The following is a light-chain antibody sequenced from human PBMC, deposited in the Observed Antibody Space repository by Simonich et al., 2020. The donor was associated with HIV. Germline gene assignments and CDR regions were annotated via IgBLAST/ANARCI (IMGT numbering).Light chain of an antibody. CDR1: QSVFYISNNKNY. J-gene: IGKJ1*01. CDR3: QQYYNSPLT. Sequence: DIVMTQSPDSLAVSLGERATINCKSSQSVFYISNNKNYLTWYQQKPGQPPKLLIYWASTRESGVPDRFSGSGSGTDFTLTIISLQAEDVAVYYCQQYYNSPLTFGQGTNVEVK. CDR2: WAS. V-gene: IGKV4-1*01.